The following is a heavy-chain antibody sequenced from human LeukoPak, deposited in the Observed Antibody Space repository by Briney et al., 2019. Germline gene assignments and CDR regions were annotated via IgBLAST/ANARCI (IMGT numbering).Heavy chain of an antibody. CDR2: IKQDESER. Sequence: PGGSLRLSCAASGFTFSRYWMSWVRQAPGKGLEWVANIKQDESERNYVDSVKGRFTISRDNAKNSLYLQMNSLRAEDTAVYYCARRRITIFGVDLSAFDIWGQGTMVTVSS. D-gene: IGHD3-3*01. CDR3: ARRRITIFGVDLSAFDI. J-gene: IGHJ3*02. CDR1: GFTFSRYW. V-gene: IGHV3-7*01.